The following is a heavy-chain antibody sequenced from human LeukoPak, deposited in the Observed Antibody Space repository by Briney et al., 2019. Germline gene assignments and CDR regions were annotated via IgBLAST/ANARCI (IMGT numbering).Heavy chain of an antibody. CDR1: GFTVSSNY. J-gene: IGHJ1*01. D-gene: IGHD5-24*01. CDR2: IYSGGST. Sequence: GGSLGLSCAASGFTVSSNYMSWVRQAPGKGLEWVSVIYSGGSTYYADSVKGRFTISRDNSKNTLYLQMNSLRAEDTAVYYCARAPRRWLQLLGYFQHWGQGTLVTVSS. CDR3: ARAPRRWLQLLGYFQH. V-gene: IGHV3-66*01.